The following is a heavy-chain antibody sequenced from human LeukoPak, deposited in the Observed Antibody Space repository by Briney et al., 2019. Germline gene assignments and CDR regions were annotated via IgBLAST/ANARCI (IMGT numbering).Heavy chain of an antibody. CDR2: IYHSGST. V-gene: IGHV4-38-2*02. D-gene: IGHD3-22*01. CDR1: GFSISSGYY. CDR3: ASLGGRGSYYYYSSGYGYYFDY. J-gene: IGHJ4*02. Sequence: SETLSLTCTVSGFSISSGYYWGWIRPPPGKGLEWIGNIYHSGSTYYNPSLKSRVTISVDTSKNQFSLKLSSVTAADTAVYYCASLGGRGSYYYYSSGYGYYFDYWGQGTLVTVSS.